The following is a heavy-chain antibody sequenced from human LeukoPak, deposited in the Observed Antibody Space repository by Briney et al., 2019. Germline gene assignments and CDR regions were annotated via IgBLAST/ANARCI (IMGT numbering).Heavy chain of an antibody. CDR3: AREPGTGNWFDP. D-gene: IGHD1-1*01. J-gene: IGHJ5*02. V-gene: IGHV4-4*02. CDR1: GGSITSDNW. Sequence: PSETLSLTCAVSGGSITSDNWWSWVRQSPGKGLEWIGSIHHSGSTNYNPSLKSRVTISADTSKDQFSLQLSSVTAADTAVYYCAREPGTGNWFDPWGQGTLVTVSS. CDR2: IHHSGST.